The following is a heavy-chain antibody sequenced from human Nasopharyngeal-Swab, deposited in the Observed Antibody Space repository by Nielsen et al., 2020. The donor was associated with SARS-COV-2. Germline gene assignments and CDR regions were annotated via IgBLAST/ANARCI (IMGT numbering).Heavy chain of an antibody. V-gene: IGHV3-13*04. D-gene: IGHD1/OR15-1a*01. CDR1: GFTFSSYD. J-gene: IGHJ4*02. Sequence: GGSLRLSCAASGFTFSSYDMHWVRQATGKGLEWVSAIGTAGDTYYPGSVKGRFTISRENAKNSLYLQMNSLRAGDTAVYCCAREGLEQRVFDYWGQGTLVTVSS. CDR3: AREGLEQRVFDY. CDR2: IGTAGDT.